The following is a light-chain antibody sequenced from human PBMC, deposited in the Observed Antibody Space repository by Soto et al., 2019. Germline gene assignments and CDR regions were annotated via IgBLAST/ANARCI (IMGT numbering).Light chain of an antibody. CDR2: GAS. J-gene: IGKJ5*01. V-gene: IGKV3-15*01. Sequence: EIVMTQSPATLSVSPGESATLSCRASQSVASHLAWYQQKPGQAPRLLIFGASVRATGIPARFSGSGSGTEFVLTIDSLQSEDFAVYYCHQYNDWPSFTFGQGTRLEIQ. CDR3: HQYNDWPSFT. CDR1: QSVASH.